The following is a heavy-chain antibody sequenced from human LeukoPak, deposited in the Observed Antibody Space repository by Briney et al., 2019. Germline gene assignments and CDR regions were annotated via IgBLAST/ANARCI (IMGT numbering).Heavy chain of an antibody. CDR3: ARDIGIYYYFGMDV. J-gene: IGHJ6*02. V-gene: IGHV3-7*04. Sequence: PGGSLRLSCAASGVTFSSYWMSWVRHPQGKGLEWLANIKRDGSEKYYVDSVKGRFTISRDNAKNSLYLEMNSLRAEDTAVYYCARDIGIYYYFGMDVWGQGTTVTVSS. D-gene: IGHD2/OR15-2a*01. CDR1: GVTFSSYW. CDR2: IKRDGSEK.